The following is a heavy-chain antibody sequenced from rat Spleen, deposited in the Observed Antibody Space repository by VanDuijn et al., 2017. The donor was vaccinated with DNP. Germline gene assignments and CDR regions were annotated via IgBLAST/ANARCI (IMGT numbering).Heavy chain of an antibody. CDR2: ISTSGDNT. D-gene: IGHD4-3*01. CDR1: GFTFSNYD. V-gene: IGHV5S23*01. Sequence: EVQLVESGGGLVQPGRSLKLSCAASGFTFSNYDMAWVRQAPTKGLEWVATISTSGDNTYYRGSVKGRFAISRDNAKSTLYLQMNSLRSEDMATYYCVRWNSGHFDYWGQGVMVTVSS. CDR3: VRWNSGHFDY. J-gene: IGHJ2*01.